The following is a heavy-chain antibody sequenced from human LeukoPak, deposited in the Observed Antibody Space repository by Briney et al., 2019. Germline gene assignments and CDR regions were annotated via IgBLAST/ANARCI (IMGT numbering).Heavy chain of an antibody. D-gene: IGHD6-13*01. CDR3: AKAVRAAADNDAFDI. V-gene: IGHV3-23*01. CDR1: GFTFSSYA. CDR2: ISGSGGST. Sequence: GGSLRLSCAASGFTFSSYAMSWVRQAPGKGLEWVSAISGSGGSTYYADSVKGRFTISRDNAKNSLYLQMNSLRAEDTALYYCAKAVRAAADNDAFDIWGQGTMVTVSS. J-gene: IGHJ3*02.